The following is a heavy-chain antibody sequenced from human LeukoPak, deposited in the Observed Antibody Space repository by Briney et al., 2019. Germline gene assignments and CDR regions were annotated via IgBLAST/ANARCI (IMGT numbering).Heavy chain of an antibody. D-gene: IGHD3-10*01. CDR1: GGSFSGYY. J-gene: IGHJ4*02. CDR3: PRGRPLWFGELTRRCYFDY. CDR2: INHSGST. Sequence: SKTLSLTCAVDGGSFSGYYWSWIRQPPGKGLEWIGEINHSGSTNYNPCLTSRGTISVDTSKNQFSLKLRSLTAADTAVYYCPRGRPLWFGELTRRCYFDYWGQGTLVTVSS. V-gene: IGHV4-34*01.